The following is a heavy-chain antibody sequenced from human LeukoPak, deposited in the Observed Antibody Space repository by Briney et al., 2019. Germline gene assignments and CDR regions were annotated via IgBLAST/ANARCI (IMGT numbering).Heavy chain of an antibody. V-gene: IGHV3-48*02. CDR3: ASSGLQYGMDV. CDR2: ISPSSNTI. D-gene: IGHD6-19*01. Sequence: GGSLTLSCAASGSAFSSSSMNWVRQAPGKGLECVSYISPSSNTIFYADSVKGRFTISRDNAKNSLSLQMNSLRDEDTAVYYCASSGLQYGMDVWGQGTTVTVSS. CDR1: GSAFSSSS. J-gene: IGHJ6*02.